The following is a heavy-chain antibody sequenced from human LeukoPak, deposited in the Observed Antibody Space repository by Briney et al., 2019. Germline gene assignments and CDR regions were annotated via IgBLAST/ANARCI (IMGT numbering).Heavy chain of an antibody. J-gene: IGHJ4*02. V-gene: IGHV3-48*04. D-gene: IGHD6-19*01. CDR3: ARVGFSEARMAVAGSGY. Sequence: GGSPRLSCAASGFTFSHYNMNWVRQAPGKGLEWVSYITGSRSSIYYADSVRGRFTISRDNAKNSLYLQMNSLRAENTAVYYCARVGFSEARMAVAGSGYWGQGTLVTVSS. CDR2: ITGSRSSI. CDR1: GFTFSHYN.